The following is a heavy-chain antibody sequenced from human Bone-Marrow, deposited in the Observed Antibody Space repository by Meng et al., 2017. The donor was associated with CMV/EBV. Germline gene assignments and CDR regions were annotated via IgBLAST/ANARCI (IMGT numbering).Heavy chain of an antibody. V-gene: IGHV4-38-2*02. CDR2: IYHSGST. CDR3: ARTHTTCDY. D-gene: IGHD1-14*01. J-gene: IGHJ4*02. Sequence: GSLRLSCTVSGYSISSGYYWGWIRQPPGKGLEWIGSIYHSGSTYYNPSIKSRVTISVDTSKNQFSLKLSSGTAADTAVYYCARTHTTCDYWGQGTLATVSS. CDR1: GYSISSGYY.